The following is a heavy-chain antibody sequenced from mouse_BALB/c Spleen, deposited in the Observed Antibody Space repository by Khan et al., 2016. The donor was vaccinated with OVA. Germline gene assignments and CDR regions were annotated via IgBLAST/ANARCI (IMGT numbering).Heavy chain of an antibody. J-gene: IGHJ2*01. Sequence: EVQLEESGPGLVKPSQSLSLTCTVTGYSFTTDYACNWLRQFPGNKLEWMGFFSYNGNTYYNPSLKRRTSTTRNTHNNQFFLQLKSDTTEDTARYYCARVYERDFYYWGQGTTLTVSS. V-gene: IGHV3-2*02. D-gene: IGHD1-1*01. CDR1: GYSFTTDYA. CDR2: FSYNGNT. CDR3: ARVYERDFYY.